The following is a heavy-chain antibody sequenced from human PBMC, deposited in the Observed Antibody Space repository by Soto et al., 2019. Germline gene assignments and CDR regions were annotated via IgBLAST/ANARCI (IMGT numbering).Heavy chain of an antibody. D-gene: IGHD3-22*01. CDR2: IYHSGST. CDR1: GGSISRSNW. Sequence: QVQLQESGPGLVKPSGTLSLTCAVSGGSISRSNWWSWVRQPPGKGLEWIGEIYHSGSTNYNPSLKSRVTISVDKSKNQFSLKLSSVTAADTAVYYCASLIHYDSRGRGYYFDYWGQGTLVTVSS. CDR3: ASLIHYDSRGRGYYFDY. V-gene: IGHV4-4*02. J-gene: IGHJ4*02.